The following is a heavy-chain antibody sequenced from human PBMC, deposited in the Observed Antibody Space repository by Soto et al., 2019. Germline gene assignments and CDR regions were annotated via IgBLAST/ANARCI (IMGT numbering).Heavy chain of an antibody. V-gene: IGHV3-23*01. CDR2: LTSGAST. D-gene: IGHD3-10*01. J-gene: IGHJ4*02. Sequence: GGSLRLSCAASGFTLSSYALSWVRQAPGKGLEWVSTLTSGASTYYADSVKGRFTISRDNSKNTLYLQMNSLRAEDTAVYFCARNNYYGSGKAYFDYWGQGTQVTVSS. CDR3: ARNNYYGSGKAYFDY. CDR1: GFTLSSYA.